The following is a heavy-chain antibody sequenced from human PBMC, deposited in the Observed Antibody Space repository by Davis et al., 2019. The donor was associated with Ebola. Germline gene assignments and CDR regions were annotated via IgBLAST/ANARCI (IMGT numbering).Heavy chain of an antibody. CDR2: ISGSGGST. CDR3: AKDIGRWLQPDH. CDR1: GFTFSSYA. V-gene: IGHV3-23*01. Sequence: GESLKISCAASGFTFSSYAMSWVRQAPGKGLEWVSAISGSGGSTYYADSVKGRFTISRDDSKHTQSLEMSGLRSDDTAVYYCAKDIGRWLQPDHWGQGALVTVSS. D-gene: IGHD5-24*01. J-gene: IGHJ4*02.